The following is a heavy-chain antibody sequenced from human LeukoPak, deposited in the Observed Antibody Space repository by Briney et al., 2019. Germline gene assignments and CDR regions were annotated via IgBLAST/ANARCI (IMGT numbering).Heavy chain of an antibody. J-gene: IGHJ6*02. CDR1: GGSISSYY. Sequence: SETLSLTCTVSGGSISSYYWSWIRQPPGKGLEWIGSIYYIGSTNYNPSLKSRDTISVDTSKNQFSLKLSSVTAADTAVYYCARDRFYYGSGSYYIYYGMDVWGQGTTVTVSS. CDR3: ARDRFYYGSGSYYIYYGMDV. CDR2: IYYIGST. V-gene: IGHV4-59*01. D-gene: IGHD3-10*01.